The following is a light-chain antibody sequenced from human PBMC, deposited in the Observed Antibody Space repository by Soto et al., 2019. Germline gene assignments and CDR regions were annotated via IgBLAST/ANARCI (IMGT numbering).Light chain of an antibody. CDR2: GAS. Sequence: EIELTQSPGSLSLSPGERATLSCRASQNIDSSSLSWYQQTPGQAPRLLIYGASIRATGIPYRFSGSGSGTDFTLTISRLEPADFEVYYCLLYGYSPEWTFGQGTKVEIK. V-gene: IGKV3-20*01. CDR1: QNIDSSS. CDR3: LLYGYSPEWT. J-gene: IGKJ1*01.